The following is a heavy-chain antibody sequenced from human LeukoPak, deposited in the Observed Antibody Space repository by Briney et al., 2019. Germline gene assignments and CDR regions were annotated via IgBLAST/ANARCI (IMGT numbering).Heavy chain of an antibody. CDR2: IIPIFGTA. J-gene: IGHJ6*03. D-gene: IGHD3-10*01. CDR1: GGTFSSYA. Sequence: ASVKVSCKASGGTFSSYAISWVRQAPGRGLEWMGGIIPIFGTANYAQKFQGRVTITTDESTSTAYMELSSLRSEDTAVYYCATKRLWFGELSDYYYYYYMDVWGKGTTVTVSS. V-gene: IGHV1-69*05. CDR3: ATKRLWFGELSDYYYYYYMDV.